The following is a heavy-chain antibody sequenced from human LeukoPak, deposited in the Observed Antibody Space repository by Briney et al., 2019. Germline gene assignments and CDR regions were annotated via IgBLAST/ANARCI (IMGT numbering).Heavy chain of an antibody. J-gene: IGHJ3*02. CDR3: TRERAGSQNAFDI. CDR1: GFTFGDYA. D-gene: IGHD3-10*01. CDR2: IRSKAHGGTT. V-gene: IGHV3-49*04. Sequence: GGSLRLSCTASGFTFGDYAMSWVRQAPGKGLEWVGFIRSKAHGGTTEYAASVKGRFTISRDDSKSIAYLQMNSLKTEDTAVYYCTRERAGSQNAFDIWGQGTMVTVSS.